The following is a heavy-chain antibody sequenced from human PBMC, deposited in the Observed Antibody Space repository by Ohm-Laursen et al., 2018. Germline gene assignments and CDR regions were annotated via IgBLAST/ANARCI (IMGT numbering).Heavy chain of an antibody. CDR3: ARENHLRYFDWLGLDP. V-gene: IGHV3-7*01. CDR1: GFTFSNYW. D-gene: IGHD3-9*01. Sequence: SLRLSCAASGFTFSNYWMSWVRQTPGKGLEWVANIKQDGGEKNFADSVKGRFTISRDNAKNSLYLQMNSLRAEDTAVYYCARENHLRYFDWLGLDPWGQGTLVTVSS. J-gene: IGHJ5*02. CDR2: IKQDGGEK.